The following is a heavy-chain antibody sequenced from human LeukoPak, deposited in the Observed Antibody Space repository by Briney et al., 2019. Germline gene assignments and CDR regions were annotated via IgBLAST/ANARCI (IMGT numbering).Heavy chain of an antibody. CDR3: ARGEDSIHYYYYYMDV. V-gene: IGHV1-2*02. J-gene: IGHJ6*03. CDR1: GYTFTDYF. Sequence: GASVKVSCKASGYTFTDYFMHWVRQAPGQGLEWMGWINPNSGGTNCTQKFQGRVTLTRDTSISTAYMELSRLRSDDTAVYYCARGEDSIHYYYYYMDVWGKGTTVTVSS. D-gene: IGHD3-22*01. CDR2: INPNSGGT.